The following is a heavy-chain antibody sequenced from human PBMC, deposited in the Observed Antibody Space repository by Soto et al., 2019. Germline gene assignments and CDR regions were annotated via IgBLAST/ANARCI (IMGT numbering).Heavy chain of an antibody. CDR1: GFTFSSYG. CDR3: AKEWPYRFYFDS. J-gene: IGHJ4*02. Sequence: EVQLLESGGGLVQPGGSLRLSCAASGFTFSSYGMSWVRQAPGKGLEWVSVISANSGSTDYAGSVKGRFTVSRDNSKNTLYLQMNSLTPEDTALYYCAKEWPYRFYFDSWGQGTLVTVSS. D-gene: IGHD5-12*01. V-gene: IGHV3-23*01. CDR2: ISANSGST.